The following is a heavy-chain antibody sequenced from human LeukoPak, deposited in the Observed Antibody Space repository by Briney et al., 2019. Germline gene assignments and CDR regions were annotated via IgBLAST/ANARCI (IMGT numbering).Heavy chain of an antibody. Sequence: GGSLRLSCAASGFTFSNYWMHWVRQAPGKGLVWVSRINSDGINTSYADSVKGRFTISRDNSKNTLYLQMNSLRAEDTAVYYCANGLGYYYARHYDYWGQGTLVTVSS. CDR1: GFTFSNYW. V-gene: IGHV3-74*01. D-gene: IGHD3-10*01. J-gene: IGHJ4*02. CDR2: INSDGINT. CDR3: ANGLGYYYARHYDY.